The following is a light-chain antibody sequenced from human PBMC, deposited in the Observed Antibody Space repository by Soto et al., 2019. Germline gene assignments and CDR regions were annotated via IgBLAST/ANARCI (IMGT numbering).Light chain of an antibody. CDR1: NIGSKN. CDR2: RDT. J-gene: IGLJ3*02. Sequence: SYELTQPLSVSVALGQTARVTCGGNNIGSKNVHWYQQKPGQAPVLVIYRDTYRPSGIPERFSGSNSGNTATLTISRAQGGDEADYYCHMWDSNTVVFGGGTKLTVL. CDR3: HMWDSNTVV. V-gene: IGLV3-9*01.